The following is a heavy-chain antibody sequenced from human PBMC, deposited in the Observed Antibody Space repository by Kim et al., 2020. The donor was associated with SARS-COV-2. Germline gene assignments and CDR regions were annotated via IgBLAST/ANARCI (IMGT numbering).Heavy chain of an antibody. D-gene: IGHD6-13*01. CDR3: AKGASSSWSFFDY. V-gene: IGHV3-23*01. CDR1: GFTFSSYA. Sequence: GGSLRLSCAASGFTFSSYAMRWVRQAPGKGLAWVSLITGGGSSTYHADSVKGRLAISRDNSKKTLYLQMNSLRAEDTALYYCAKGASSSWSFFDYWGQGTLVTVSS. J-gene: IGHJ4*02. CDR2: ITGGGSST.